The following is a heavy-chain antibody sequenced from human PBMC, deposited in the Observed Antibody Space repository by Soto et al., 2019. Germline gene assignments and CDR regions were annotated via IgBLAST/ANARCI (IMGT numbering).Heavy chain of an antibody. D-gene: IGHD2-2*02. CDR2: ISSHSDI. V-gene: IGHV3-21*01. J-gene: IGHJ6*02. CDR3: AREYTAWPLAYGLDV. CDR1: GFTFIAYS. Sequence: PGESLSLSCVVSGFTFIAYSFNWVRQAPGKGLEWISSISSHSDIYYKDSVKGRFTISRDNAKNSVSLQMNSLRAEDTAVYYCAREYTAWPLAYGLDVWGQGTTVTVSS.